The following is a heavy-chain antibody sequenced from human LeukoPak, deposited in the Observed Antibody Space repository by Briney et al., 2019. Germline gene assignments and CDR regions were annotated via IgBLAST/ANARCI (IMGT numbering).Heavy chain of an antibody. Sequence: ASVKVSCKASGGTFSSYAIGWVRQAPGRGLEWMGGIIPIFGTANYAQKFQGRVTITTDESTSTAYMELSSLRSEDTAVYYCASGGTYYYGSGSYRFFDYWGQGTLVTVSS. V-gene: IGHV1-69*05. CDR3: ASGGTYYYGSGSYRFFDY. D-gene: IGHD3-10*01. CDR2: IIPIFGTA. J-gene: IGHJ4*02. CDR1: GGTFSSYA.